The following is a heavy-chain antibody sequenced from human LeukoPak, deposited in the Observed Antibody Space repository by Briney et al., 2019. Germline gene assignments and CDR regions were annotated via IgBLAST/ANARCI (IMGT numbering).Heavy chain of an antibody. J-gene: IGHJ3*02. CDR3: ARVGLRLGELSLRSAFDI. Sequence: ASVKVSCKASGYSFTNYDINWVRQATGQGLEWMGWMNPNSGITAYAQKFQGRVTITADKSTSTAYMELSSLRSEDTAVYYCARVGLRLGELSLRSAFDIWGQGTMVAVSS. D-gene: IGHD3-16*02. CDR2: MNPNSGIT. CDR1: GYSFTNYD. V-gene: IGHV1-8*03.